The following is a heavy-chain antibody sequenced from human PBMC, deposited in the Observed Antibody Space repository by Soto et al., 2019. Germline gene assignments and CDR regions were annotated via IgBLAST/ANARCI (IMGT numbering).Heavy chain of an antibody. Sequence: QVQLVQSGAEVKKPGASVKVSCKASGYTFTSYGISWVRQAPGQGLEWMGWISAYNGNTNYAQKPQGRVTITSDTATSTDYMELMSLRSDATAVYYCARDHMDDSRRRGAFDSGGQGTTVTVSS. V-gene: IGHV1-18*04. D-gene: IGHD3-22*01. CDR3: ARDHMDDSRRRGAFDS. CDR1: GYTFTSYG. CDR2: ISAYNGNT. J-gene: IGHJ3*02.